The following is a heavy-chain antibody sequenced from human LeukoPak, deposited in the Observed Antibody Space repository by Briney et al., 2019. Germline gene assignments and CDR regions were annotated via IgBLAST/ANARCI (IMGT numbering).Heavy chain of an antibody. V-gene: IGHV4-31*03. CDR3: ASWSYDTSGSPNAFDI. D-gene: IGHD3-22*01. Sequence: KPSDTLSLTCTVSGGSLSSGGYFWSWIRHHPEKGLEWIGYIYYSGNTYYNPSLKSRVNISVDTSKNQISLRLSSVTAADTAVYYCASWSYDTSGSPNAFDIWAKGQWSPSLQ. CDR2: IYYSGNT. J-gene: IGHJ3*02. CDR1: GGSLSSGGYF.